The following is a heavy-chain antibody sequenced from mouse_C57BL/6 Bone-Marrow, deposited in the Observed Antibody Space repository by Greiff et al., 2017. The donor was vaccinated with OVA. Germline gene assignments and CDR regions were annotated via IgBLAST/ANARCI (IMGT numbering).Heavy chain of an antibody. D-gene: IGHD1-1*01. CDR2: IRSKSNNYAT. CDR1: GFSFNTYA. J-gene: IGHJ1*03. Sequence: EVKVVESGGGLVQPKGSLKLSCAASGFSFNTYAMNWVRQAPGKGLEWVARIRSKSNNYATYYADSVKDRFTISRDDSESMLYLQMNNLKTEDTAMYYCVRHGLLRNWYFDVWGTGTTVTVSS. V-gene: IGHV10-1*01. CDR3: VRHGLLRNWYFDV.